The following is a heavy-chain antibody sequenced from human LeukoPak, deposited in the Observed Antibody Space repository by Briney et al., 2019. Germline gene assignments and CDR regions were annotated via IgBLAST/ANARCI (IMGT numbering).Heavy chain of an antibody. Sequence: PSETLSLTCAVYGGFFSGYYWSWIRQPPGKGLEWIGEINHSGSTNYNPSLKSRVTISVDTSKNQFSLKLSSVTAADTAVYYCARGPRRVFGVVIYAFDIWGQGTMVTVSS. V-gene: IGHV4-34*01. CDR3: ARGPRRVFGVVIYAFDI. D-gene: IGHD3-3*01. CDR2: INHSGST. J-gene: IGHJ3*02. CDR1: GGFFSGYY.